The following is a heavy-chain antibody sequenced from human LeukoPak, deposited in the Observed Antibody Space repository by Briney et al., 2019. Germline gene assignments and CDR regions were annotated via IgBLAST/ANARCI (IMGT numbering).Heavy chain of an antibody. CDR3: ARGYRDITMIVVVITRRFDP. CDR2: INHSGST. V-gene: IGHV4-34*01. CDR1: GGSFSGYY. D-gene: IGHD3-22*01. Sequence: PSETLSLTCAVYGGSFSGYYWSWIRQPPGKGLEWIGEINHSGSTNYNPSLKSRVTISVDTSKNQFSLKLSSVTAADTAVYYCARGYRDITMIVVVITRRFDPCGQGTLVTVSS. J-gene: IGHJ5*02.